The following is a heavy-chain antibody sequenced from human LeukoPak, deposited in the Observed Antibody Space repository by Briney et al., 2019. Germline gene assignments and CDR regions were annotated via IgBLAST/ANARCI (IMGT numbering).Heavy chain of an antibody. J-gene: IGHJ4*02. CDR3: ARDLGGTTITLDY. CDR2: INTSGRTK. Sequence: PSGGSLRLSCAASGFTFSTYEMNWVRQVPGKGLEWVSYINTSGRTKNYADSVRGRFTVSRDDAKSSLYLQMNSLRAEDTAVYYCARDLGGTTITLDYWGQGTLVTVSP. CDR1: GFTFSTYE. D-gene: IGHD5-12*01. V-gene: IGHV3-48*03.